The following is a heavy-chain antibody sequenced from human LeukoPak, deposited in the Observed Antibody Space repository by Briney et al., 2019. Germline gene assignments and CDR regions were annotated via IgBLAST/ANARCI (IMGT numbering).Heavy chain of an antibody. CDR1: AYTFTSYA. V-gene: IGHV1-18*01. D-gene: IGHD3-22*01. J-gene: IGHJ3*02. CDR3: ASLKNSYDSSGYLVTDAFDI. Sequence: ASVKVSCKASAYTFTSYAISWVRQAPGQGLEWMGGIIPIFGTANYAQKFQGRVTMTTDTSTSTAYMELRSLRSDDTAVYYCASLKNSYDSSGYLVTDAFDIWGQGTMVTVSS. CDR2: IIPIFGTA.